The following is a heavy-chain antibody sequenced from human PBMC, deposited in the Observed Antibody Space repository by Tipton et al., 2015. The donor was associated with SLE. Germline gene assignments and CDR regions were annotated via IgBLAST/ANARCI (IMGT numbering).Heavy chain of an antibody. J-gene: IGHJ4*02. CDR2: ISYDGSNK. V-gene: IGHV3-30-3*01. CDR3: AGVLITDFDY. CDR1: GFTFSTYP. D-gene: IGHD3-16*01. Sequence: SLRLSCAASGFTFSTYPMHWVRQAPGKGLEWVAVISYDGSNKYYADSVKGRFTISRDNSKNTLYLQMNSLRAEDTAVYCCAGVLITDFDYWGQGTLVTVSS.